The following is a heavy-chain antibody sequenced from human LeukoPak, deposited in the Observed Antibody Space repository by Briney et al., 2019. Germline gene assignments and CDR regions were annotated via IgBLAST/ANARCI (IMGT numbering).Heavy chain of an antibody. D-gene: IGHD5-12*01. CDR1: GGSISSSSYY. CDR2: IYYSGST. V-gene: IGHV4-39*07. J-gene: IGHJ4*02. CDR3: ARDPLERVVAPPDY. Sequence: PSETLSLTCTVSGGSISSSSYYWGWIRQPPGKGLEWIGSIYYSGSTYYNPSLKSRVTISVDTSKNQFSLKLSSVTAADTAVYYCARDPLERVVAPPDYWGQGTLVTVSS.